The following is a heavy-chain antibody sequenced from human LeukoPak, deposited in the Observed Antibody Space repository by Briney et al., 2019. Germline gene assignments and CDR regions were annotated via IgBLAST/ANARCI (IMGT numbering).Heavy chain of an antibody. V-gene: IGHV1-18*04. Sequence: ASVKVSFKASGYTFTSYGISWVRQAPGQGLEWMGWISVYNGHTNYAQKLQGRVTMTTDTSTSTAYMELRSLRSDDTAVYYCARDYGSIAAAGTHDYWGQGTLVTVSS. CDR2: ISVYNGHT. D-gene: IGHD6-13*01. CDR1: GYTFTSYG. J-gene: IGHJ4*02. CDR3: ARDYGSIAAAGTHDY.